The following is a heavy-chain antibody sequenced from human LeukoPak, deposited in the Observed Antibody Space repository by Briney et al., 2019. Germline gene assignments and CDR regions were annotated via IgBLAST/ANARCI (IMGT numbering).Heavy chain of an antibody. CDR3: AKGRENTAMVLVY. J-gene: IGHJ4*02. V-gene: IGHV3-30*18. Sequence: GGSLRLSCAASGFTFSSYSMNWVRQAPGKGLEWVAVISYDGSNKYYADSVKGRFTISRDNSKNTLYLQMNSLRAEDTAVYYCAKGRENTAMVLVYWGQGTLVTVSS. D-gene: IGHD5-18*01. CDR1: GFTFSSYS. CDR2: ISYDGSNK.